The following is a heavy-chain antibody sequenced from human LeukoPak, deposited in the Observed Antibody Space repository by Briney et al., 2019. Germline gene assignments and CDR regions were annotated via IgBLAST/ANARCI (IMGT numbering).Heavy chain of an antibody. CDR2: ISASGSNI. Sequence: GGSLRLSCAVSGFPFTSYSMNWVRQAPGKRLEWVSYISASGSNIYYLDAVKGRFTVSRDNAMSSLFLQMDRPRAEDTAIYYCVRVKGTYFDFWGQGTLATVSS. J-gene: IGHJ4*02. D-gene: IGHD1-1*01. CDR1: GFPFTSYS. V-gene: IGHV3-48*01. CDR3: VRVKGTYFDF.